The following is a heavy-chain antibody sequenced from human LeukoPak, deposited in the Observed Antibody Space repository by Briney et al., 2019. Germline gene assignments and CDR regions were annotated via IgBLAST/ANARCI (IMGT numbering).Heavy chain of an antibody. CDR2: ISAYNGNT. Sequence: GASVKVSCKASGYTFTSYGISWVRQAPGQGLEWMGWISAYNGNTNYAQKLQGRVTMTTDTSTSTAYMELRSLRSDDTAVYYCARGPPYDYGDNWFDPWGQGTLVTVSS. CDR3: ARGPPYDYGDNWFDP. CDR1: GYTFTSYG. D-gene: IGHD4-17*01. V-gene: IGHV1-18*01. J-gene: IGHJ5*02.